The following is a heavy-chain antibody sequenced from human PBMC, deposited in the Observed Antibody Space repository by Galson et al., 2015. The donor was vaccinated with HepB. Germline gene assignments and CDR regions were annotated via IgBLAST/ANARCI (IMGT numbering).Heavy chain of an antibody. CDR3: ARDLSSSSANY. J-gene: IGHJ4*02. CDR2: IIPILGIA. CDR1: GGTFSSYA. D-gene: IGHD6-6*01. V-gene: IGHV1-69*04. Sequence: SVKVSCQASGGTFSSYAISWVRQAPGQGLEWMGRIIPILGIANYAQKFQGRVTITADKSTSTAYMELSSLRSEDTAVYYCARDLSSSSANYWGQGTLVTVSS.